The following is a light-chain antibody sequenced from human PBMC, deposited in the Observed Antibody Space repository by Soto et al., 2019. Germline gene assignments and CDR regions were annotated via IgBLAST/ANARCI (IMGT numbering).Light chain of an antibody. Sequence: EVVLTQSPGTVSLSPGERATLSCRASQSVSSSYLAWYQQKPGQAPRVLIYGASSRATGIPDRFSGSGSGTDFTLTISRLEPEDSAVYFCEHFDSAPLTFGGGTKVDIK. CDR3: EHFDSAPLT. J-gene: IGKJ4*01. V-gene: IGKV3-20*01. CDR1: QSVSSSY. CDR2: GAS.